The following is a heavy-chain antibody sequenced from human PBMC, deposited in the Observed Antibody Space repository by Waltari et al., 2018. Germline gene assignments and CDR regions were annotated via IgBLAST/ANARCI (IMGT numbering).Heavy chain of an antibody. CDR3: AREDICRSTTCYTLDY. D-gene: IGHD2-2*02. CDR2: MAYDGSSK. V-gene: IGHV3-30*01. J-gene: IGHJ4*02. CDR1: GFTFSSYS. Sequence: QVQMVESGGGVVQPGRSLRLSCAASGFTFSSYSIHWVRQAPGKGLEWVALMAYDGSSKYYAGSVKGRFTVSRDNSKNTGYLQLNSLRVEDTAVYYCAREDICRSTTCYTLDYWGLGTLVTVSS.